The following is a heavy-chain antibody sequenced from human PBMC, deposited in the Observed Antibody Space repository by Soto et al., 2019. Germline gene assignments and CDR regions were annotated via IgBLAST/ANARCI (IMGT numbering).Heavy chain of an antibody. CDR2: IYYSGST. V-gene: IGHV4-30-4*01. Sequence: SETLSLTCTVSGGSISSGDYYWSWIRQPPGKGLEWIGYIYYSGSTYYNPSLKSRVTISVDTSKNQFSLKLSSVTAADTAVYYFATSTQGYDFWSGYLPLNYWGQGTLVTVSS. D-gene: IGHD3-3*01. CDR1: GGSISSGDYY. CDR3: ATSTQGYDFWSGYLPLNY. J-gene: IGHJ4*02.